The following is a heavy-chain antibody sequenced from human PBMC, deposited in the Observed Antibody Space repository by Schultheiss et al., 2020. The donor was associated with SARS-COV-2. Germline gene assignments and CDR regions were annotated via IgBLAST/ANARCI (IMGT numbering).Heavy chain of an antibody. Sequence: SETLSLTCTVSGGSISSYYWSWIRQPPGKGLEWIGEINHSGSTNYNPSLKSRVTISVDTSKNQFSLKLSSVTAADTAVYYCARGTERSTVTYVPPYYYYYGMDVWGQGTTVTVSS. CDR1: GGSISSYY. J-gene: IGHJ6*02. V-gene: IGHV4-34*01. CDR3: ARGTERSTVTYVPPYYYYYGMDV. D-gene: IGHD4-17*01. CDR2: INHSGST.